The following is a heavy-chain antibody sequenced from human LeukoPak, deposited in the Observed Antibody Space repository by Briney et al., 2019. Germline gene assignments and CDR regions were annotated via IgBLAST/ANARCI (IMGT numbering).Heavy chain of an antibody. CDR3: ARGYYGMDV. CDR1: GYTFTGQY. V-gene: IGHV1-2*02. J-gene: IGHJ6*02. CDR2: INPKTGGT. Sequence: GASVKVSCKASGYTFTGQYLYWARQTPGQGLEWMGWINPKTGGTDSAQNFQGRVTMTRDTSITTVYMELSSLTSDDTAVYYCARGYYGMDVWGQGTTVTVSS.